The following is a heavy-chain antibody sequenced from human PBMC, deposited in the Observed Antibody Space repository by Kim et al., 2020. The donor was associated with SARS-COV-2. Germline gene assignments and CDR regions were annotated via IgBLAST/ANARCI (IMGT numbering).Heavy chain of an antibody. Sequence: SETLSLTCTVSGYSISSGYYWGWIRQPPGRGLEWSGSIYHSGSTYYNPSLKNRVTISADTSKNQFSLKLSSVTAADTAVDYCAREWRYCGVACYSSMDVWGQGTTVTVSS. CDR1: GYSISSGYY. D-gene: IGHD2-21*01. CDR2: IYHSGST. V-gene: IGHV4-38-2*02. CDR3: AREWRYCGVACYSSMDV. J-gene: IGHJ6*02.